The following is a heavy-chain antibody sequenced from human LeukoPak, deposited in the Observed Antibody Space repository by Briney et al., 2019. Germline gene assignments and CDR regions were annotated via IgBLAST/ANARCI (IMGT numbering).Heavy chain of an antibody. Sequence: SVKVSCKASGGTFSSYAISWVRQAPGQGLEWMGGIIPIFGTANYAQKFQGRVTITAGKSTSTAYMELSSLRSEDTAVYYCATLNFASGSYYFRYFDLWGRGTLVTVSS. CDR3: ATLNFASGSYYFRYFDL. D-gene: IGHD1-26*01. CDR2: IIPIFGTA. V-gene: IGHV1-69*06. J-gene: IGHJ2*01. CDR1: GGTFSSYA.